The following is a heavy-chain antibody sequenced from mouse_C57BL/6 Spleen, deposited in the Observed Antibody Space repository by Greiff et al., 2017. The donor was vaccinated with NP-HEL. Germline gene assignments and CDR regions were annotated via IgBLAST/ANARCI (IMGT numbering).Heavy chain of an antibody. Sequence: EVQLQQSGPELVKPGASVKMSCKASGYTFTDYNMHWVKQSHGKSLEWIGYINPNNGGTSYNQKFKGKATLTVNKSSSTAYMELRSLTSEESAVYYWARWGLYYDYDAWFAYWGQGTLVTVSA. CDR3: ARWGLYYDYDAWFAY. CDR1: GYTFTDYN. J-gene: IGHJ3*01. D-gene: IGHD2-4*01. CDR2: INPNNGGT. V-gene: IGHV1-22*01.